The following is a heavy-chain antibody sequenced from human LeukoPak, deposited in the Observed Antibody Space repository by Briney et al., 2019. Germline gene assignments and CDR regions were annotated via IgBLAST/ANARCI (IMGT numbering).Heavy chain of an antibody. CDR2: IYPGDSDT. D-gene: IGHD6-6*01. J-gene: IGHJ3*02. Sequence: GESLKISCKGSVYTFTSYWIGWVRQMTRQGLDWMGIIYPGDSDTRYSPSFQGQVTISADKSISTAYLQWRSLKASDTAMYYCARRRQLGDAFDIWGQGTMVTVSS. V-gene: IGHV5-51*01. CDR3: ARRRQLGDAFDI. CDR1: VYTFTSYW.